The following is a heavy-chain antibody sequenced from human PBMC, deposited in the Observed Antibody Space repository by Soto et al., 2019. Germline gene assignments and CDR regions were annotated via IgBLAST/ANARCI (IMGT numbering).Heavy chain of an antibody. CDR3: ASDIDVAVAGTCDY. CDR1: GYTFTSYG. V-gene: IGHV1-18*01. CDR2: ISAYNGNT. J-gene: IGHJ4*02. Sequence: GASVKVSCKASGYTFTSYGISWVRQAPGQGLEWMGWISAYNGNTNYAQKLQGRVTMTTDTSTSTAYMELRSLRSDDTAVYYCASDIDVAVAGTCDYWGQGTLVPVSS. D-gene: IGHD6-19*01.